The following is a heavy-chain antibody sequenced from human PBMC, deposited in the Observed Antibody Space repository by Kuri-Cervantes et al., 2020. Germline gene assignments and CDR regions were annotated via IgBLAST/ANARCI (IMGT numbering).Heavy chain of an antibody. CDR1: GFTFSSYD. V-gene: IGHV3-13*01. Sequence: GESLKISCAASGFTFSSYDMHWVRQATGKGLEWVSAIGTAGDTYYPGSVKGRFTISRENAKNSLYLQLNSLRAGDTAVYYCAKGYCSSTSCSRYYYYYMDVWGKGTTVTVSS. CDR2: IGTAGDT. D-gene: IGHD2-2*01. J-gene: IGHJ6*03. CDR3: AKGYCSSTSCSRYYYYYMDV.